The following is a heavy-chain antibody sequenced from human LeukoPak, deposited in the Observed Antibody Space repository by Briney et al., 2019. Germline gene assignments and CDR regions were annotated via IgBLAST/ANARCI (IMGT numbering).Heavy chain of an antibody. Sequence: GGSLRLSCVASGFTFTDHPMNWVRQAPGKGLEWISYIGGDGIAFYADSVKGRFTASKDDARKSMYLQMNSLRVEDPAVYYCAKDRANWAIDDWGQGTQVTVSS. CDR3: AKDRANWAIDD. CDR2: IGGDGIA. V-gene: IGHV3-69-1*01. CDR1: GFTFTDHP. D-gene: IGHD3-16*01. J-gene: IGHJ4*02.